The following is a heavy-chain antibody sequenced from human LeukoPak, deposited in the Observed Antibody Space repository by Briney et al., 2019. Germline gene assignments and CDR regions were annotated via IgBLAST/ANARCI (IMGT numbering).Heavy chain of an antibody. V-gene: IGHV3-74*01. CDR2: ITNDGSST. J-gene: IGHJ5*02. Sequence: PGGSLRLSCAASGLTFSSHWMHWVRQAPGKGLVWVSRITNDGSSTTYADSVKGRFTISRDNAKNMLYLQVNSLRAEDTAMYYCARDAGNSGYGCDLWGQGTLVTVSS. D-gene: IGHD5-12*01. CDR1: GLTFSSHW. CDR3: ARDAGNSGYGCDL.